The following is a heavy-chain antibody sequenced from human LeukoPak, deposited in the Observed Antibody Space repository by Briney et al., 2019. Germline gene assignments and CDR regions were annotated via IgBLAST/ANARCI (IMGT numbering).Heavy chain of an antibody. Sequence: ASVKVSCKASGYTFSGYYMHWVRQAPGQGLEWMGWINPNSGGTKYAQKFQGRVTMTRDTSISTAYMELSRLRSDDTAVYYCAREDSSGYGLDYWGQGTLVTVSS. CDR3: AREDSSGYGLDY. J-gene: IGHJ4*02. D-gene: IGHD3-22*01. CDR2: INPNSGGT. V-gene: IGHV1-2*02. CDR1: GYTFSGYY.